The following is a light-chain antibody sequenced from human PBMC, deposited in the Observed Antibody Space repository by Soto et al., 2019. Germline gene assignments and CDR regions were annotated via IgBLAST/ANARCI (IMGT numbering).Light chain of an antibody. J-gene: IGLJ3*02. CDR2: SND. V-gene: IGLV1-44*01. Sequence: QSVLTQAPSASGTPGQRVTISCSGSSSNIGSNTVTWYQQVPGTAPKLLIYSNDQRPSGVPDRFSGSKSGTSASLAIAGLQSEDEADYYCAAWDDSLNGCVFGGGTKLTVL. CDR1: SSNIGSNT. CDR3: AAWDDSLNGCV.